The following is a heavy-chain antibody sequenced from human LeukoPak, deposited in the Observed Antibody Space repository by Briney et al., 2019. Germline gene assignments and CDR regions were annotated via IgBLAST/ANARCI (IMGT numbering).Heavy chain of an antibody. Sequence: GGSLRLSCAASGFTFSSYSMSWVRQAPGKGLEWVANIKQDGGEKYYVGSVKGRFTISRDNAKNSVYLQMNSLRADDTAVYYCARGNDYIWGSYLAYWGQGTLVTVSS. V-gene: IGHV3-7*03. D-gene: IGHD3-16*01. CDR2: IKQDGGEK. CDR3: ARGNDYIWGSYLAY. CDR1: GFTFSSYS. J-gene: IGHJ4*02.